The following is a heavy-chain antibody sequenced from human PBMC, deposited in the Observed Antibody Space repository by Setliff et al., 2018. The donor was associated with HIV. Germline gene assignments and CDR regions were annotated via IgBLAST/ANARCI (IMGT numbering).Heavy chain of an antibody. CDR2: IYYSGST. Sequence: PSETLSLTCTVSGGSISSYYWSWIRQPPGKGLEWIGYIYYSGSTNYNPSLKSRVTISLDTSKNQFSLNLSSVTAADTAVYYCARHRDPPGSRWIYYYYYMDLWGEGTTVTVSS. CDR3: ARHRDPPGSRWIYYYYYMDL. D-gene: IGHD6-13*01. CDR1: GGSISSYY. J-gene: IGHJ6*03. V-gene: IGHV4-59*08.